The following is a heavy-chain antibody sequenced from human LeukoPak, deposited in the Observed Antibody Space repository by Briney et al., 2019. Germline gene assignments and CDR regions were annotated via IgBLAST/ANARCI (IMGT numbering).Heavy chain of an antibody. CDR2: LSYDGGNI. CDR3: AGAYESRSLFKY. CDR1: GFTFSSYG. D-gene: IGHD3-22*01. Sequence: GGSLRLSCAASGFTFSSYGMHWFRQAPGKGLEWVALLSYDGGNIYYADSVKRRFTISRDNAKNSLYLQMNSLRAEDTAVYYCAGAYESRSLFKYWGRGTLVAVSS. J-gene: IGHJ4*02. V-gene: IGHV3-30*03.